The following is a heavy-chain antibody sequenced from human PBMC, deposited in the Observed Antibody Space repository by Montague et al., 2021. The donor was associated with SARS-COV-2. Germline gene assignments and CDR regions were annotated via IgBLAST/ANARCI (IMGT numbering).Heavy chain of an antibody. CDR2: IKQSGST. D-gene: IGHD3-22*01. CDR1: GGSFGDDH. CDR3: ARGHLSVSTIVVVFTSASYYFDY. Sequence: SETLSLTCGVYGGSFGDDHWSWIRQPPGKGLEWIGDIKQSGSTNYNPSLKSRVTISVDTSKNQFSLKLTSVTAADTAVYFRARGHLSVSTIVVVFTSASYYFDYWGQGAQVTVSS. V-gene: IGHV4-34*01. J-gene: IGHJ4*02.